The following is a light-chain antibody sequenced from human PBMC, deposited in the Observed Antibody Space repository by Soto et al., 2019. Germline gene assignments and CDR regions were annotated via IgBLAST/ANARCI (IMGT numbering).Light chain of an antibody. CDR1: NSNIGNNY. CDR2: DNN. J-gene: IGLJ2*01. V-gene: IGLV1-51*01. CDR3: GAWDDSLSAV. Sequence: QSVLTQPPSVSAAPGQKVTISCSGSNSNIGNNYVSWYQQLPGTALKLLIYDNNKRPSGIPDRFSGSKSGTSATLGITGLQTGDEADYYCGAWDDSLSAVFGGGTKLTVL.